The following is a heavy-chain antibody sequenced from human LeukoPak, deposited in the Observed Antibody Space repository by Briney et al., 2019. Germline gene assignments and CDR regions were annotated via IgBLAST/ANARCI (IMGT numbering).Heavy chain of an antibody. V-gene: IGHV1-2*04. J-gene: IGHJ4*02. Sequence: ASVKVSCKASGHTFTGYYMHWVRQAPGQGLEWMGWINPNSGGTNYAQKFQGWVTMTRDTSISTAYMELSRLRSDDTAVYYCARGKYGSGSYYFDYWGQGTLVTVSS. CDR2: INPNSGGT. CDR1: GHTFTGYY. D-gene: IGHD3-10*01. CDR3: ARGKYGSGSYYFDY.